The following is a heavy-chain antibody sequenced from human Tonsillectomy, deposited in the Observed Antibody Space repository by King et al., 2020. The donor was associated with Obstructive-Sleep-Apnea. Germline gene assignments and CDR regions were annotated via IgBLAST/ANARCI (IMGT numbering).Heavy chain of an antibody. Sequence: VQLVESGGGVVQPGRSLRLSCAASGFTFSSYGMHWVRQAPGKGLEWVAFIRYDGSDKYYADSVKGRFTISRDNSKNTLDLQMNSLRAEDTAVYYCAKDLGVTYYYYNMDVWGQGTTVTVSS. D-gene: IGHD4-11*01. V-gene: IGHV3-30*02. CDR2: IRYDGSDK. CDR1: GFTFSSYG. CDR3: AKDLGVTYYYYNMDV. J-gene: IGHJ6*02.